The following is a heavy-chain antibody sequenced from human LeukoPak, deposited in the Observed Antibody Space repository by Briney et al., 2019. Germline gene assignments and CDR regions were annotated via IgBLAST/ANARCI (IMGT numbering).Heavy chain of an antibody. V-gene: IGHV5-51*01. D-gene: IGHD6-13*01. CDR1: GYSFTSYW. Sequence: GESLKIPCKGSGYSFTSYWIGWVRQMPGKGLEWMGIIYPGDSDTRYSPSFQGQVTISADKSISTAYLQWSSLKASDTAMYYCARCIAAAGMNYYYYYGMDVWGQGTTVTVSS. J-gene: IGHJ6*02. CDR3: ARCIAAAGMNYYYYYGMDV. CDR2: IYPGDSDT.